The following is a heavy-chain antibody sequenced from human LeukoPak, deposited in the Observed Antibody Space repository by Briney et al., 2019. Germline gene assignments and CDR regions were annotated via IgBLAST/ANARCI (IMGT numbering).Heavy chain of an antibody. CDR1: GGSISSYY. D-gene: IGHD3-10*01. CDR2: IYYSGST. CDR3: SKVGLLWFAVLDDDTLDI. J-gene: IGHJ3*02. V-gene: IGHV4-59*08. Sequence: SSETLSLTCTVSGGSISSYYWSWIRQPPGKGLEWIGYIYYSGSTNYNPSLKSRVTISVDTSKNQFSLKLSSVTAADTAVYYCSKVGLLWFAVLDDDTLDIWGQGTTVTVSS.